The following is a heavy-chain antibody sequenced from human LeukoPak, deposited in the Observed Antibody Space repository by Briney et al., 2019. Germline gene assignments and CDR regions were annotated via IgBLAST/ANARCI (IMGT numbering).Heavy chain of an antibody. CDR1: GLTFSSYA. CDR3: AKDHYDSSGYNAFDI. D-gene: IGHD3-22*01. Sequence: GGSLRLSCAASGLTFSSYAMSWVRQAPGKGLEWVSAISGSGGSTYYADSVKGRFTISRDNSKNTLYLQMNSLRAEDTAVYYCAKDHYDSSGYNAFDIWGQGTMVTVSS. J-gene: IGHJ3*02. V-gene: IGHV3-23*01. CDR2: ISGSGGST.